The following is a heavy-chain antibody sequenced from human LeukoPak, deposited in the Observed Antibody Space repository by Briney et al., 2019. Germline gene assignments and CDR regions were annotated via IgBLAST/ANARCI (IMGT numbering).Heavy chain of an antibody. J-gene: IGHJ4*02. V-gene: IGHV3-48*04. CDR2: ISSSSSTI. CDR1: GFTFSTYN. CDR3: ARDDLIAVAGKGKTAFDY. Sequence: PGGSLRLSCAASGFTFSTYNMNWVRQAPGKGLEWVSYISSSSSTIYYADSVKGRFTISRDNAKNSLYLQMNSLRAEDTAVYYCARDDLIAVAGKGKTAFDYWGQGTLVTVSS. D-gene: IGHD6-19*01.